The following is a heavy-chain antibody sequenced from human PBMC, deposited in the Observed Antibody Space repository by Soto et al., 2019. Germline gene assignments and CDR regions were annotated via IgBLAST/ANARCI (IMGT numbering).Heavy chain of an antibody. D-gene: IGHD6-6*01. CDR1: GFTFSSYG. CDR2: ISYDGSNK. CDR3: AKDLRSRAARPKGSFDY. Sequence: GGSLRLSCAASGFTFSSYGMHWVRQAPGKGLEWVAVISYDGSNKYYADSVKGRFTISRDNSKNTLYLQMNSLRAEDTAVYYCAKDLRSRAARPKGSFDYWGQGTLVTVSS. V-gene: IGHV3-30*18. J-gene: IGHJ4*02.